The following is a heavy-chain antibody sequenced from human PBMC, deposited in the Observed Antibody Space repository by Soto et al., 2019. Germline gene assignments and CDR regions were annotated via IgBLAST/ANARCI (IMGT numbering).Heavy chain of an antibody. CDR3: ARPTGYSSGWYGYYYYGMDV. Sequence: GESLKISCQGSGYSFTSYWISWVRQMPGKGLEWMGRIDPSDSYTNYSPSFQGHVTISADKSISTAYLQWSSLKASDTAMYYCARPTGYSSGWYGYYYYGMDVWGQGTTVTVSS. J-gene: IGHJ6*02. V-gene: IGHV5-10-1*01. CDR2: IDPSDSYT. CDR1: GYSFTSYW. D-gene: IGHD6-19*01.